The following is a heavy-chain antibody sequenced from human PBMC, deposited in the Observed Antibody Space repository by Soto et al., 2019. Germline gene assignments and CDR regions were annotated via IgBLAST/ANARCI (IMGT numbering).Heavy chain of an antibody. CDR2: TSYDGSDK. D-gene: IGHD3-16*01. V-gene: IGHV3-30*19. CDR1: GFTFSSDV. J-gene: IGHJ1*01. CDR3: ARWGTTGGLDV. Sequence: QVQLVESGGGVVQPGTSLRVSCVGWGFTFSSDVIHWVRQAPGKGLEWVALTSYDGSDKYYDDSVRGRFTISRDNSRNTVDLQMDSLRLEDTALYYCARWGTTGGLDVWGQGTLVSVSS.